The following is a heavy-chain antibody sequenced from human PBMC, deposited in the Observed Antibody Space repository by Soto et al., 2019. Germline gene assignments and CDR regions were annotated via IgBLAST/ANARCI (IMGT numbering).Heavy chain of an antibody. Sequence: ASVKVSCKASGYTFTSYDTNWVRQATGQGLEWMGWMNPNSGNTGYAQKFQGRVTMTRNTSISTAYMELSSLRSEDTAVYYCARRKGSGWYWDAFDIWGQGTMVTVSS. CDR1: GYTFTSYD. V-gene: IGHV1-8*01. J-gene: IGHJ3*02. D-gene: IGHD6-19*01. CDR3: ARRKGSGWYWDAFDI. CDR2: MNPNSGNT.